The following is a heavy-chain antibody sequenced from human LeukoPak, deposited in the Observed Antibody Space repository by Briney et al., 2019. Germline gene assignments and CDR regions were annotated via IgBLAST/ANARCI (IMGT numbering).Heavy chain of an antibody. D-gene: IGHD3-10*01. CDR1: GGSFSGYS. CDR3: ARVELWSFDY. Sequence: SETLSLTCAVYGGSFSGYSWSWIRQPPGKGLEWIGYIYHSGSTYYNPSLKSRVTISVGRSKNQFSLKLSSVTAADTAVYYCARVELWSFDYWGQGTLVTVSS. CDR2: IYHSGST. V-gene: IGHV4-30-2*01. J-gene: IGHJ4*02.